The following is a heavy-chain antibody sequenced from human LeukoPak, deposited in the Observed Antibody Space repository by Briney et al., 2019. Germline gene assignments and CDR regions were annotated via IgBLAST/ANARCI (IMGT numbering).Heavy chain of an antibody. CDR3: ARGGVGSYYGAFDI. Sequence: KPGGSLRLSCAASGFTFSNKMNWVRQAPGKGLEWVSSISSGSSLIYYADSVKGRFTISRDNAKKSLYLQMNSLRAEDTAVYYCARGGVGSYYGAFDIWGQGTMVTVSS. D-gene: IGHD1-26*01. J-gene: IGHJ3*02. CDR2: ISSGSSLI. V-gene: IGHV3-21*01. CDR1: GFTFSNK.